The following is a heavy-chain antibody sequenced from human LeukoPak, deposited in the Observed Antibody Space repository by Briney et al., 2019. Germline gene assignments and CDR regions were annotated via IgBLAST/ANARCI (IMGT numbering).Heavy chain of an antibody. Sequence: GGSLRLSCAASGVTFSSYAMSWVRQAPGKGLEWVSDISGSGGSTYYADSVKGRFTISRDNSKNTLYLQMNSLRAEDTAVYYCAVTSAYSSGWLTYWGQGTLVTVSS. CDR3: AVTSAYSSGWLTY. J-gene: IGHJ4*02. CDR2: ISGSGGST. D-gene: IGHD6-19*01. V-gene: IGHV3-23*01. CDR1: GVTFSSYA.